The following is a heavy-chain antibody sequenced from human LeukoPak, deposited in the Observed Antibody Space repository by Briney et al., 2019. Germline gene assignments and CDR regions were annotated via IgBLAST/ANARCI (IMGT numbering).Heavy chain of an antibody. J-gene: IGHJ4*02. CDR2: IWYDGSNK. CDR1: GFTFSSYG. CDR3: AKGLSYYDFWSGSPQFNY. Sequence: SGGSLRLSCAASGFTFSSYGMHWVRQAPGKGLEWVAVIWYDGSNKYYADSVKGRFTISRDNSKNTLYLQMNSLRAEDTAVYYCAKGLSYYDFWSGSPQFNYWSEGTLVTVSS. V-gene: IGHV3-33*06. D-gene: IGHD3-3*01.